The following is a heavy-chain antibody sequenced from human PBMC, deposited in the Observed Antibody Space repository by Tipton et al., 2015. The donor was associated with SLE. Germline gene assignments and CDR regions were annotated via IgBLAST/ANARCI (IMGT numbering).Heavy chain of an antibody. CDR3: ATSRPWGVITQYFHH. J-gene: IGHJ1*01. D-gene: IGHD3-10*01. Sequence: LRLSCTVSGGPLNHGGYYWNYIRQHPGEGLEWIGHITYSGHTLYNPSLQSRVTISVDTSKNQFSLKLTSVTAADTAVYFCATSRPWGVITQYFHHWGQGTLVTVSS. V-gene: IGHV4-31*02. CDR2: ITYSGHT. CDR1: GGPLNHGGYY.